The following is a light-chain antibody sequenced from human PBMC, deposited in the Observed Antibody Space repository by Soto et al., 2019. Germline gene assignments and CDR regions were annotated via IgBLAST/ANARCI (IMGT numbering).Light chain of an antibody. V-gene: IGKV3-15*01. CDR3: HQYNNWPQWT. J-gene: IGKJ1*01. CDR1: QSVSSN. Sequence: EIVMTQSPATLSVSPGERATLSCRASQSVSSNLAWYQQKPGQAPRLLIYGASTRATGIPARFSGSGSGTEFTLTIRSLQSEDFAVYYCHQYNNWPQWTFGQGTKVEIK. CDR2: GAS.